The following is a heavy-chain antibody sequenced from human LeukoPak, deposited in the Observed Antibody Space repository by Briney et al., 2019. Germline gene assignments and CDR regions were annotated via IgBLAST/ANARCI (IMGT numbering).Heavy chain of an antibody. D-gene: IGHD4-17*01. J-gene: IGHJ4*02. V-gene: IGHV4-34*01. CDR1: DGSFSGYY. Sequence: SETLSLTCAVYDGSFSGYYWSWIRQPPGKGLEWIGEINHSGSANYNPSLKSRVTISLDTSKSQFSLNLSSVTAADTAVYYCARGQGTVTTHWGQGTLVTVSS. CDR2: INHSGSA. CDR3: ARGQGTVTTH.